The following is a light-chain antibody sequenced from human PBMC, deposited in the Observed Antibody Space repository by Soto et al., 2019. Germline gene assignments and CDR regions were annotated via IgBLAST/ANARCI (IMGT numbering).Light chain of an antibody. J-gene: IGLJ3*02. V-gene: IGLV2-23*01. CDR2: EAS. Sequence: QSALTQRASVSGSPGQSITISCTGTSSDVGSYNLVSWYQQHPGKAPKLMIYEASKRPSGVSNRFSGSRSGNTASLTISGLQAEDDADYHCCSYAGSSTLVFGGGTKLTVL. CDR1: SSDVGSYNL. CDR3: CSYAGSSTLV.